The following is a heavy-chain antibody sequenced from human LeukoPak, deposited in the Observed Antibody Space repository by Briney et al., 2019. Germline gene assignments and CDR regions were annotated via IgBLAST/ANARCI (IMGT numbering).Heavy chain of an antibody. V-gene: IGHV1-3*01. CDR3: ARSLAGKGRFDY. CDR2: INAGNGNT. D-gene: IGHD3-3*02. J-gene: IGHJ4*02. Sequence: GASVTVSCKASGYTFTSYAMHWVRQAPGQRLEWMGWINAGNGNTKYSQKFQGRVTITRDTSTSTVYMELSSLRSEDTAVYYCARSLAGKGRFDYWGQGTLVTVSS. CDR1: GYTFTSYA.